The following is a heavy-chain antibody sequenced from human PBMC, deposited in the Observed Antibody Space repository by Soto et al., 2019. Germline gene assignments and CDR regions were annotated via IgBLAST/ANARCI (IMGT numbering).Heavy chain of an antibody. Sequence: QITLKESGPTLVKPTQTLTLTCTFTGFSLSTSGVGVGWNRHPPGTTLVWLAPIYWDDDKRYSPALKSRLTITRAPAKHQVVLTMTIVDPVDTATYYCAHSLIGYYYDSSGSTWFDPWGQGTLVSVSS. CDR1: GFSLSTSGVG. D-gene: IGHD3-22*01. J-gene: IGHJ5*02. V-gene: IGHV2-5*02. CDR2: IYWDDDK. CDR3: AHSLIGYYYDSSGSTWFDP.